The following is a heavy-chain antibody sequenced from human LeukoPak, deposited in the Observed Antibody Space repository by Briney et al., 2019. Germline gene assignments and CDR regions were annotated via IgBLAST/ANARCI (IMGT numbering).Heavy chain of an antibody. CDR3: ATGVHGIAAAGDYYFDY. Sequence: PSETLSLTCTVSGGSISSYYWSWIRQPPGKGLEWIGYMYYRGNTNYDPSLKSRVTISIDTPNNQFSLKLSSVTAADTAVYYCATGVHGIAAAGDYYFDYWGQGTLVTVSS. J-gene: IGHJ4*02. D-gene: IGHD6-13*01. V-gene: IGHV4-59*01. CDR1: GGSISSYY. CDR2: MYYRGNT.